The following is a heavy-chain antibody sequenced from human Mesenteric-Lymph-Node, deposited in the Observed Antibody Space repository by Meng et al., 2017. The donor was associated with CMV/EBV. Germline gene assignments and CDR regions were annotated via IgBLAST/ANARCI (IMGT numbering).Heavy chain of an antibody. Sequence: GESLKISCAASGFTFSSYAMSWVRQAPGKGLEWVSKISSSGFTIYYADSVKDRFTISRDNAKNSLYLQMNSLRAEDTAVYYCARNFDIWGQGTMVTVSS. J-gene: IGHJ3*02. CDR2: ISSSGFTI. V-gene: IGHV3-48*03. CDR1: GFTFSSYA. CDR3: ARNFDI.